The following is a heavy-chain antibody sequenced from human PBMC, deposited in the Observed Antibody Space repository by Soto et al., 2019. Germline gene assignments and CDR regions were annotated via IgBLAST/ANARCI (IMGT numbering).Heavy chain of an antibody. Sequence: EVQLLEFGGGLVQPGGSLRLSCAASGFIFDTYAMSWVRQVTGKGLEWVSGISGSGSTTYYADSVKGRFTISRDNSNDTLYLQINNLRAEDTDIYYCAKDRNSGRDPRYFDYWGQGIVMTVSS. CDR2: ISGSGSTT. CDR1: GFIFDTYA. V-gene: IGHV3-23*01. J-gene: IGHJ4*02. CDR3: AKDRNSGRDPRYFDY. D-gene: IGHD3-10*01.